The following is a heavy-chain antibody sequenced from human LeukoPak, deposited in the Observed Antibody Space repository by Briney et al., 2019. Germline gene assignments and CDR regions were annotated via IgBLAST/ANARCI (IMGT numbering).Heavy chain of an antibody. J-gene: IGHJ4*02. CDR2: IYYSGST. D-gene: IGHD3-22*01. CDR3: ARDYDSSGYYRAHYFDY. Sequence: SETLSLTCTVSGGSISSYYWSWIRQPPGKGLEWIWYIYYSGSTNYNPSLKSRVTISVDTSKNQFSLKLSSVTAADTAVYYCARDYDSSGYYRAHYFDYWGQGTLVTVSS. CDR1: GGSISSYY. V-gene: IGHV4-59*01.